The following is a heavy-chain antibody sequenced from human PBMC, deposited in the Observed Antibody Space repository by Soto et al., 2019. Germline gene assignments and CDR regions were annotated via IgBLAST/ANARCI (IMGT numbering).Heavy chain of an antibody. J-gene: IGHJ3*02. D-gene: IGHD6-19*01. V-gene: IGHV3-33*01. Sequence: GGSLRLSCAASGFTFSSYGMHWVRQAPGKGLEWVAVIWYDGSNKYYADSVKGRFTISRDNSKNTLYLQMNSLRAEDTAVYYCARDRNVFAVAGTNAFDIWGQGKMVTVSS. CDR2: IWYDGSNK. CDR3: ARDRNVFAVAGTNAFDI. CDR1: GFTFSSYG.